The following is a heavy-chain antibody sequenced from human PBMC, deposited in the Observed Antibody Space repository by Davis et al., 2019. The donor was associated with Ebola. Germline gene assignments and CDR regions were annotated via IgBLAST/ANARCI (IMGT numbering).Heavy chain of an antibody. V-gene: IGHV3-20*04. CDR3: ARVLCSGGSCYDYYGMDV. Sequence: GESLKISCAASGFTFDDYGMSWVRQAPGKGLEWVSGINWNGGSTGYADSVKGRFTISRDNAKNSLYLQMNSLRAEDTAVYYCARVLCSGGSCYDYYGMDVWGQGTTVTVSS. CDR1: GFTFDDYG. J-gene: IGHJ6*02. CDR2: INWNGGST. D-gene: IGHD2-15*01.